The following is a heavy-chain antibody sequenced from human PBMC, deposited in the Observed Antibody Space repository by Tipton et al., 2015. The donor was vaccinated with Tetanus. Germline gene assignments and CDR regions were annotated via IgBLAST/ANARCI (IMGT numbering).Heavy chain of an antibody. CDR3: ARLPKHYAASGST. CDR2: IYPGDSDA. J-gene: IGHJ4*02. CDR1: GHNSRSYW. D-gene: IGHD3-10*01. V-gene: IGHV5-51*01. Sequence: QLVQSGAEVKKPGESLKISCKASGHNSRSYWISWVRQMPGKGLEWMGIIYPGDSDATYSLSFQGQVTISADKSISTAYLQWTSLKPADTAIYFCARLPKHYAASGSTGGQGTLVTVSS.